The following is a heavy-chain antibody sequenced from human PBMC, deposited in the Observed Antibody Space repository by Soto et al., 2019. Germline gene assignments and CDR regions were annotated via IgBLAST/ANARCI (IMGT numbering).Heavy chain of an antibody. Sequence: GGSLRLSCAASGFTFSSYGMHWVRQAPGKGLEWVAVISYDGSNKYYADSVKGRFTISRDNSKNTLYLQMNSLRAEDTAVYYCAKDFWSGYSAYGGYYYMDVWGKGTTVTVSS. D-gene: IGHD3-3*01. J-gene: IGHJ6*03. CDR2: ISYDGSNK. CDR1: GFTFSSYG. CDR3: AKDFWSGYSAYGGYYYMDV. V-gene: IGHV3-30*18.